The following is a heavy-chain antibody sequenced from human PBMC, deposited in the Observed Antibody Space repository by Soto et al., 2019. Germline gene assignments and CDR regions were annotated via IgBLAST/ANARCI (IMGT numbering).Heavy chain of an antibody. Sequence: GASVKVSCKASGYTFTSYGISWVRQAPGQGLEWMGWISAYNGNTNYAQKLQGRVTMTTDTSTSTAYMELRSLRSDDTAVYYCARDSCSGGSCYSVSVDWFDPWGQGTLVTVSS. V-gene: IGHV1-18*01. CDR2: ISAYNGNT. CDR3: ARDSCSGGSCYSVSVDWFDP. J-gene: IGHJ5*02. CDR1: GYTFTSYG. D-gene: IGHD2-15*01.